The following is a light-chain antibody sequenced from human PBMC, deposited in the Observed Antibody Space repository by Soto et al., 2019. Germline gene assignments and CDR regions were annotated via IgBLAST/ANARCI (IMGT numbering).Light chain of an antibody. CDR1: QGISSY. CDR3: QQSYNSPFN. Sequence: IQLTQSPSSLSASVGDRVTITCRASQGISSYLGWYQQKPGKAPNLLIYDASTLHSGVPSRFSGSGSGTDFTLTIDSLQPEDFATYYCQQSYNSPFNFGPGTKVDIK. CDR2: DAS. V-gene: IGKV1-39*01. J-gene: IGKJ3*01.